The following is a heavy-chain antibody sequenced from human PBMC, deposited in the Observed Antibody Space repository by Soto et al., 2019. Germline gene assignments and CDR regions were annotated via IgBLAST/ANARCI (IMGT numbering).Heavy chain of an antibody. J-gene: IGHJ4*02. CDR2: IYHSGST. CDR3: ARGQVVAAQH. Sequence: QLQLQESGSGLVKPSQTLSLTCAVSGGSISSGGYSWSWIRQPPGKGLEWIGYIYHSGSTYYNPSLXGXVXIXXDRSKNQFSLKLSSVTAADTAVDYCARGQVVAAQHWGQGTLVTVSS. V-gene: IGHV4-30-2*01. CDR1: GGSISSGGYS. D-gene: IGHD2-15*01.